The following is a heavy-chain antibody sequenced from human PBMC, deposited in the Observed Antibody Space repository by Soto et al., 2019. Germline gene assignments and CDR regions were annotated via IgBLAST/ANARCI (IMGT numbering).Heavy chain of an antibody. J-gene: IGHJ4*02. V-gene: IGHV3-9*01. CDR2: INWNGSNI. CDR1: GFTFDDYA. D-gene: IGHD3-22*01. CDR3: ARDGSYDSSGYDY. Sequence: GGSLRLSCAASGFTFDDYAMHWVRQAPGKGLEWVSGINWNGSNIGYADSVKGRFTISRDNAKNTLYLQMNSLRAEDTAVYYCARDGSYDSSGYDYWGQGTLVTVSS.